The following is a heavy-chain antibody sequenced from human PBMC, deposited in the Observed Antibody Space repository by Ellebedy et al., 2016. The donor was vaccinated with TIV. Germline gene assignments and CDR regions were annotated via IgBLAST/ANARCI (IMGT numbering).Heavy chain of an antibody. J-gene: IGHJ3*02. Sequence: GGSLGLSCGASGFSFRSYWMTWVRQAPGKGLEWVANINQVVSDKYYVDSVKGRFTVSRDNAQNSLFLQMNSLRAEDTAVYYCAADGSYGDYRTPTHAFEMWGQGTLVTVSS. V-gene: IGHV3-7*01. D-gene: IGHD4-17*01. CDR2: INQVVSDK. CDR1: GFSFRSYW. CDR3: AADGSYGDYRTPTHAFEM.